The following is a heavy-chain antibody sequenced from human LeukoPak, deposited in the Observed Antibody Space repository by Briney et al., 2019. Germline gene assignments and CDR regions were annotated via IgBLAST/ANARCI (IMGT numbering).Heavy chain of an antibody. CDR2: IWYDGSNK. Sequence: PGRSLRLSCAASGFTFSSYGMHWVRQAPGKGLEWVAVIWYDGSNKHYADSVKGRFTISRDNSKNSLYLQMNSLRAEDTALYYCARDKGAVDYFDYWGQGTLVTVSS. D-gene: IGHD4-23*01. J-gene: IGHJ4*02. CDR1: GFTFSSYG. CDR3: ARDKGAVDYFDY. V-gene: IGHV3-33*08.